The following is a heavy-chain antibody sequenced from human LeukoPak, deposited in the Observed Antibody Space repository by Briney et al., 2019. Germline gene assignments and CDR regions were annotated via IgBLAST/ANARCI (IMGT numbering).Heavy chain of an antibody. V-gene: IGHV4-59*01. J-gene: IGHJ5*02. CDR3: ARSGSSWYYHWFDP. CDR1: GGSISSYY. CDR2: IYYSGST. Sequence: PSETLSLTCTVSGGSISSYYWSWIRQPPGKGLEWIGYIYYSGSTNYNPSLKSRVTISVDTSKNQFSLKLSSVTAADTAVYYCARSGSSWYYHWFDPWGQGTLVTVSS. D-gene: IGHD6-13*01.